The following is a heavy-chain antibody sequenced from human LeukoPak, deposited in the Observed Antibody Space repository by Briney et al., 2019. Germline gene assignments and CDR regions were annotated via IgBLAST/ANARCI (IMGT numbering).Heavy chain of an antibody. V-gene: IGHV1-24*01. CDR1: GYTPTELS. Sequence: GASVKVSCEVSGYTPTELSMNWVRQAPGKGLEWMGRFDPEDGETIYTQKFQGRVTMTEDTSTDTAYMELTSLRSEDTAVYYCATDFYRGLQFDYWGQGTLVIVSS. CDR2: FDPEDGET. D-gene: IGHD2/OR15-2a*01. J-gene: IGHJ4*02. CDR3: ATDFYRGLQFDY.